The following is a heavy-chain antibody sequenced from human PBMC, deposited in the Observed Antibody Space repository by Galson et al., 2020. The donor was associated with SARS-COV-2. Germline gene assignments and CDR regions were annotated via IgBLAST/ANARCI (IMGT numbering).Heavy chain of an antibody. CDR2: INTNTGNP. Sequence: ASVPVSCKASRYTFNNYALNWVRQAPGQGLEGMAWINTNTGNPTYAQGFTGRFVFSLDTSISTAYLQISSLKAEDTAVYYCARGAGAGFGELLDYWGQGTLVTVSS. CDR1: RYTFNNYA. J-gene: IGHJ4*02. V-gene: IGHV7-4-1*02. D-gene: IGHD3-10*01. CDR3: ARGAGAGFGELLDY.